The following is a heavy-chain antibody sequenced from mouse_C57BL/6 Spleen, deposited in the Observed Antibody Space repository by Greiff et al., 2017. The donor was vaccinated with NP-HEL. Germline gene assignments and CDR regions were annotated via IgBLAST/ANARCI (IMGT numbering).Heavy chain of an antibody. J-gene: IGHJ4*01. D-gene: IGHD1-1*01. CDR2: IYPGSGST. CDR1: GYTFTSYW. CDR3: AIPLNYYGSSYAMDY. Sequence: QVQLKQPGAELVKPGASVKMSCKASGYTFTSYWITWVKQRPGQGLEWIGDIYPGSGSTNYNEKFKSKATLTVDTSSSTAYMQLSSLTSEDSAVYYCAIPLNYYGSSYAMDYWGQGTSVTVSS. V-gene: IGHV1-55*01.